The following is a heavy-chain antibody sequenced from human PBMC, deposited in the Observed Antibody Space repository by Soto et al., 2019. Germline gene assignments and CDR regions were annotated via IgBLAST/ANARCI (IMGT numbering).Heavy chain of an antibody. CDR2: IIPILDVA. V-gene: IGHV1-69*02. CDR3: ARGGYYDSSGRYFDI. Sequence: SVKVSCKASGGDFNSYTISWVRQAPGQGPEWMGTIIPILDVANYAQKFQGRVTITADKSTSTAYMELSSLRSEDTAVYYCARGGYYDSSGRYFDIWGQGTTVTVSS. J-gene: IGHJ3*02. CDR1: GGDFNSYT. D-gene: IGHD3-22*01.